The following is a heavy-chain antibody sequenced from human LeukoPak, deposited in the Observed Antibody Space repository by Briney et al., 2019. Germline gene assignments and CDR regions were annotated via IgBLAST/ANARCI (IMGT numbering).Heavy chain of an antibody. D-gene: IGHD6-13*01. V-gene: IGHV3-13*01. CDR2: IGTPGDT. Sequence: GGSLRLSCAASGFTFSSYDMHWVRHATGKGLEWVSGIGTPGDTYYPGSVKGRFTISRENTKNSLYLQMNSLRAGDTAVYYCARSAAAGTIELDYWGQGTLVTVSS. CDR3: ARSAAAGTIELDY. CDR1: GFTFSSYD. J-gene: IGHJ4*02.